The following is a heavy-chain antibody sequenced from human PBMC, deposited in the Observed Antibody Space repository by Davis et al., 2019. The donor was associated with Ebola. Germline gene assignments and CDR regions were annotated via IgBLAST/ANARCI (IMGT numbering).Heavy chain of an antibody. V-gene: IGHV1-18*01. CDR2: ISAYNGNT. Sequence: AASVKVSCKASGYSFKNYAISWVRQAPGQGLEWMGWISAYNGNTNYAQKVQGRVTMTTDTSTGTAYLDLRSLRSDDTAVYFCARTSIVGTTTTASDIWDQGTLVTVSS. J-gene: IGHJ3*02. CDR1: GYSFKNYA. CDR3: ARTSIVGTTTTASDI. D-gene: IGHD1-26*01.